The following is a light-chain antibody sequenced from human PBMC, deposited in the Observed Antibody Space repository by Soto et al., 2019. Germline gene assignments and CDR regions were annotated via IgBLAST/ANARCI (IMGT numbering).Light chain of an antibody. Sequence: EIVMTQSPANLSVSPGERATLSCRASQSVRSNLAWYQQKPGQAPRLLIYDASTRATGIPARFSGSASGTEFTLTISNLQSEDFAVYYCQQYNGWPPYTFGQGTKLEIK. V-gene: IGKV3-15*01. CDR2: DAS. CDR3: QQYNGWPPYT. J-gene: IGKJ2*01. CDR1: QSVRSN.